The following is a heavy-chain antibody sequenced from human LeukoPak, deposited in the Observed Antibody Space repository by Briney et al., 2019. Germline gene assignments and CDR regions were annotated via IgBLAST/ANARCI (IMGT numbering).Heavy chain of an antibody. Sequence: GGSLRLSCSSSGFTFSTYGMHWVRQAPGKGLEWLTFIQYDGSSKDYADSVKGRFTISRDNSKDTLYLQMNSLRAEDTAVYYCAKEWGIRFFDYWGQGTLVTVSS. V-gene: IGHV3-30*02. D-gene: IGHD3-3*01. CDR3: AKEWGIRFFDY. CDR1: GFTFSTYG. J-gene: IGHJ4*02. CDR2: IQYDGSSK.